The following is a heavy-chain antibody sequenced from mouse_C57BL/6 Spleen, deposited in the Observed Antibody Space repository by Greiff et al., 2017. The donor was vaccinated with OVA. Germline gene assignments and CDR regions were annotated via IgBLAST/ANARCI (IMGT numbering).Heavy chain of an antibody. CDR3: ARGTAQAPYYYAMDY. J-gene: IGHJ4*01. CDR1: GFTFSDYY. CDR2: INYDGSST. D-gene: IGHD3-2*02. Sequence: EVQGVESEGGLVQPGSSMKLSCTASGFTFSDYYMAWVRQVPEKGLEWVANINYDGSSTYYLDSLKSRFIISRDNAKNILYLQLSSLKSEDTATYYCARGTAQAPYYYAMDYWGQGTSVTVSS. V-gene: IGHV5-16*01.